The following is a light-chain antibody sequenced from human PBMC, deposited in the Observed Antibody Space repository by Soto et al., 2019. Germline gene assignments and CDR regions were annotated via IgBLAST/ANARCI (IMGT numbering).Light chain of an antibody. CDR1: SGHSDYD. J-gene: IGLJ3*02. CDR3: QAGGTGGV. V-gene: IGLV4-69*01. Sequence: QPVLTQSPSASASPGASVKLTCTLSSGHSDYDIAWHQQQPEKGPRYLMKVTSDGSHTKGDGIPDRFSGSSSGADRYLTISSLRSDDEADYYCQAGGTGGVFGGGTKVTVL. CDR2: VTSDGSH.